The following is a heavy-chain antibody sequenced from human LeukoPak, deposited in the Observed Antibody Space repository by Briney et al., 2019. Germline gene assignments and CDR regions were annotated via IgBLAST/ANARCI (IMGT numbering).Heavy chain of an antibody. J-gene: IGHJ4*02. CDR1: GGSISSSSYY. CDR2: IYYSGST. D-gene: IGHD3-10*01. V-gene: IGHV4-39*02. Sequence: SETLSLTCTVSGGSISSSSYYWGWIRQPPGKGLEWIGSIYYSGSTNYNPSLQSRVSMSVDTSRNHFSLNVTSVTAADTATYYCARRAVRGVVRIPNYFDYWGQGNLVTVSS. CDR3: ARRAVRGVVRIPNYFDY.